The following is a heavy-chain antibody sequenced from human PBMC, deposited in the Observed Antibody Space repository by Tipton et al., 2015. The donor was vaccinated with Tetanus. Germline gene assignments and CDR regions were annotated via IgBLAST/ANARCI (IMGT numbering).Heavy chain of an antibody. D-gene: IGHD2-2*01. CDR3: AEGRRFCSSNSCHEYYFDS. V-gene: IGHV4-39*01. Sequence: LRLSCTVSGASSTSGDYYWAWIRQPPGKGPEWIGSIYYTGSTYYNPSLKSRVTISEDTSKNQFSLKLSSVIAADTAMYYCAEGRRFCSSNSCHEYYFDSWGRGTLVTVSS. CDR1: GASSTSGDYY. J-gene: IGHJ4*02. CDR2: IYYTGST.